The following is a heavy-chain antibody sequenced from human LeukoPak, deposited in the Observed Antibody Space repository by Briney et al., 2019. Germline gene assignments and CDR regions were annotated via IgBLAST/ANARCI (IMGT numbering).Heavy chain of an antibody. D-gene: IGHD1-1*01. CDR2: IWYDGSNK. Sequence: GRSLRLSCAAPGFTFSSYGMHWVRQAPGKGLEWVAVIWYDGSNKYYADSVKGRFTISRDNSKNMLYLQMNSLRVEDTAVYYCVRERYNWKGGFDYWGQGTLVTVSS. CDR3: VRERYNWKGGFDY. V-gene: IGHV3-33*01. CDR1: GFTFSSYG. J-gene: IGHJ4*02.